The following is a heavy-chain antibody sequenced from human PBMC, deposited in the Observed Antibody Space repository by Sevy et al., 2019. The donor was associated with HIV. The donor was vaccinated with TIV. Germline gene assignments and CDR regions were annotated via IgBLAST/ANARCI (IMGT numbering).Heavy chain of an antibody. CDR2: IFHTGST. J-gene: IGHJ2*01. V-gene: IGHV4-59*13. CDR3: ERALSDYVWGSYRYGGRYFDL. Sequence: SETLSLTCTVSGGSISSSYWSWIRQPPGKGLEWIGYIFHTGSTTYNPSLKSRVTISLDTSKSQFSLKLNSVTAADTAVYYCERALSDYVWGSYRYGGRYFDLWGRGTLVTVSS. CDR1: GGSISSSY. D-gene: IGHD3-16*02.